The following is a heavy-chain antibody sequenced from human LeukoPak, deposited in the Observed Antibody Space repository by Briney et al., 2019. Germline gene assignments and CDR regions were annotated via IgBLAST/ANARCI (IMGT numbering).Heavy chain of an antibody. CDR1: GFTFSSYS. CDR2: ISSSSSYI. D-gene: IGHD1-26*01. J-gene: IGHJ3*01. V-gene: IGHV3-21*01. Sequence: GGSLRLSCAASGFTFSSYSMNWVRQAPGKGLEWVSSISSSSSYIYYADSVKGRFTISRDNAKNSLYLQMNSLRAEDTAVYYCARVSGREPTDAFDVWGQGTMVTVSS. CDR3: ARVSGREPTDAFDV.